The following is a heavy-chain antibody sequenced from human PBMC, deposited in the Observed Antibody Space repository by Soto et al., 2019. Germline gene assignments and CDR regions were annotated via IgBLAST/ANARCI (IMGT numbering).Heavy chain of an antibody. D-gene: IGHD6-19*01. CDR2: IYYSGST. CDR1: GGSISSYY. Sequence: SETLSLTCTVSGGSISSYYWSWIRQPPGKGLEWIGYIYYSGSTNYNPSLKSRVTIPVDTSKNQFSLKLSSVTAADTAVYYCARDITVAGYYYGMDVWGQGTTVTVSS. CDR3: ARDITVAGYYYGMDV. J-gene: IGHJ6*02. V-gene: IGHV4-59*01.